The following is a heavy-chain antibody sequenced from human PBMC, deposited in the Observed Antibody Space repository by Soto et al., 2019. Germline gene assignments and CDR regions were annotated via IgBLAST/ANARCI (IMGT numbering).Heavy chain of an antibody. CDR2: ISDSGSSI. D-gene: IGHD3-22*01. J-gene: IGHJ5*02. Sequence: GSLRLSCAASGFTFSDYYMNWIRQAPGKGLEWVSYISDSGSSIFYADSVKGRFTISRDSARKSLYLHMSSLRVEDTAVYYCARDTAFINSGFFDAWGQGTPVTVSS. CDR1: GFTFSDYY. V-gene: IGHV3-11*01. CDR3: ARDTAFINSGFFDA.